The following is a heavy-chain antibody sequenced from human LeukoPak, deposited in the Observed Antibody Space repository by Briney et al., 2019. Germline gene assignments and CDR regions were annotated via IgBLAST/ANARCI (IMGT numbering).Heavy chain of an antibody. CDR1: AFTFDNYA. Sequence: PGRSLRLSCAASAFTFDNYAMHWVRQVPGKGLEWVSGISWNSGSIAYADSVKGRFTISRDNAKNSLYLQMNSLKAEDIAFYYCTRSSGWYNYFDYWGQGTLVTVSS. J-gene: IGHJ4*02. V-gene: IGHV3-9*03. CDR2: ISWNSGSI. D-gene: IGHD6-19*01. CDR3: TRSSGWYNYFDY.